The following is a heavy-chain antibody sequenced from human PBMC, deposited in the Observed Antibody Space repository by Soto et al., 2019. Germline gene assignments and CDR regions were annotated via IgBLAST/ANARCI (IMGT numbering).Heavy chain of an antibody. V-gene: IGHV4-39*01. J-gene: IGHJ4*02. CDR2: LYYSGSS. CDR3: AFSYYYVSSGQHY. D-gene: IGHD3-22*01. Sequence: PSETLSLTCTVSGGSISSSSYYWGWIRQPPGKGLVWIGSLYYSGSSYYNPSLKSRVTISVDTTKNQFSLRLSSVTAADTAVYYCAFSYYYVSSGQHYWGQGTLVTVSS. CDR1: GGSISSSSYY.